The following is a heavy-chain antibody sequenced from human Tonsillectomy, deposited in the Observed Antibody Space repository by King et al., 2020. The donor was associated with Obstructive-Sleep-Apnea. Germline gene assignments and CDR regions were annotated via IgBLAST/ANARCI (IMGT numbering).Heavy chain of an antibody. CDR3: ARDRYGTPYYFDY. D-gene: IGHD5-18*01. Sequence: HVQLVESGGGVVQPGRSLRLSCAASGFTFSSYAMHWVRQAPGKGLEWVAVISYDGSNKYYADSVKGRFTISRDNSKNTLYLQMNSLRAEDTAVYYCARDRYGTPYYFDYWGQGTLVTVSS. CDR1: GFTFSSYA. V-gene: IGHV3-30-3*01. J-gene: IGHJ4*02. CDR2: ISYDGSNK.